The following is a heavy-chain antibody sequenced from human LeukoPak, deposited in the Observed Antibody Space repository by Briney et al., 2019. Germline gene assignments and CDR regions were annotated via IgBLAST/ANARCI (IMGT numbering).Heavy chain of an antibody. CDR3: AKPWRGLTPDY. D-gene: IGHD5-12*01. CDR2: IHYGGSNT. CDR1: GFSFSDYG. V-gene: IGHV3-30*02. Sequence: GGSLRLSCVASGFSFSDYGMHWVRQTPGKGLECVAFIHYGGSNTYYADSVKGRITISRDNSKNTLYLQMNSLRAEDTAVYYCAKPWRGLTPDYWGQGTLVTVSS. J-gene: IGHJ4*02.